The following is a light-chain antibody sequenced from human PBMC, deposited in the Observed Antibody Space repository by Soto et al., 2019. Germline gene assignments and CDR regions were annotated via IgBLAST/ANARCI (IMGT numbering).Light chain of an antibody. CDR1: QSVSSY. J-gene: IGKJ5*01. Sequence: EIVLTQSPATLSLSPGERATLSLMASQSVSSYLAWYQQKPGQAPRLLIYDASNRATDIPARFSGSGSGTDFTLSTSSLEPEDFAVYYCQQRSNWPVTFGQGTRLEIK. V-gene: IGKV3-11*01. CDR3: QQRSNWPVT. CDR2: DAS.